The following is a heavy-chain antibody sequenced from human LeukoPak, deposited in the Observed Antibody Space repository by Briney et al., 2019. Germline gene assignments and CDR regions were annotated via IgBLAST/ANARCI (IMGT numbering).Heavy chain of an antibody. CDR1: GFTFSSYS. CDR2: ISSSSSTI. Sequence: GGSLRLSCAASGFTFSSYSMNWVRQAPGKGLEWVSYISSSSSTIYYADSVKGRFTISRDNAKNSLYLQMNSLRAEDTAVYYCARGLLYSSSSHPIDYWGQGTLVTVSS. CDR3: ARGLLYSSSSHPIDY. D-gene: IGHD6-6*01. V-gene: IGHV3-48*01. J-gene: IGHJ4*02.